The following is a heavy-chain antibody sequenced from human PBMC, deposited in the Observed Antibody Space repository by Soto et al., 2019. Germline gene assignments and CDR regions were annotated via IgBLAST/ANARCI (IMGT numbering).Heavy chain of an antibody. Sequence: SVKVSCKASGGTFSSYAISWVRQAPGHGLEWMGGIIPIFGTANYAQKFQGRVTITADESTSTAYMELSSLISEDTAVYDCARSQGGLRLYYFDYWGQGTLVTVSS. CDR1: GGTFSSYA. CDR2: IIPIFGTA. J-gene: IGHJ4*02. D-gene: IGHD5-12*01. CDR3: ARSQGGLRLYYFDY. V-gene: IGHV1-69*13.